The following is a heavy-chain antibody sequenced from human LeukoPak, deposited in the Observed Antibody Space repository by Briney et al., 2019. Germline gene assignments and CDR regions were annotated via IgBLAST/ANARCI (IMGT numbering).Heavy chain of an antibody. CDR1: GGSISRGDYY. CDR3: ATRPAQWGAGPFFDI. Sequence: SETLSLTCTVSGGSISRGDYYWSWIRQPPGKGLEWIGYIYYSGSTYYNPSLKSRVTISVDTSKNQFSLKLSSVTAADTAVYYCATRPAQWGAGPFFDIWGQGTMVTVSS. V-gene: IGHV4-30-4*08. J-gene: IGHJ3*02. CDR2: IYYSGST. D-gene: IGHD3-10*01.